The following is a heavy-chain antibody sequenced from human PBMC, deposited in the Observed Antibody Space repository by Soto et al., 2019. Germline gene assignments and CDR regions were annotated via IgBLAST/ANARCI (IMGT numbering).Heavy chain of an antibody. J-gene: IGHJ4*02. CDR2: INPNSGGT. V-gene: IGHV1-2*04. CDR3: AIGCLTAGAAYLYFDY. Sequence: ASVKVSCKASGYTFTGYYMHWVRQAPGQGLEWMGWINPNSGGTNYAQKFQGWVTMTRDTSISTAYMELSRLRSDDTAVYYCAIGCLTAGAAYLYFDYWGQGTLLTVSS. CDR1: GYTFTGYY. D-gene: IGHD3-16*01.